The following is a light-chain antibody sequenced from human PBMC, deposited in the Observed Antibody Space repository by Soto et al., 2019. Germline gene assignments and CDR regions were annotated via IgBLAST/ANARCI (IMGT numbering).Light chain of an antibody. Sequence: IVLTQYPGNLSLSPGARATLSWGASQSVSSSNLAWYQQKHGQAPRLLIYGASSRATGIPDRFSGSVSGTDGTITISRLQKEDGAVYDCQQSGVSKGPFGGGTKVDIK. J-gene: IGKJ4*01. CDR2: GAS. CDR3: QQSGVSKGP. CDR1: QSVSSSN. V-gene: IGKV3-20*01.